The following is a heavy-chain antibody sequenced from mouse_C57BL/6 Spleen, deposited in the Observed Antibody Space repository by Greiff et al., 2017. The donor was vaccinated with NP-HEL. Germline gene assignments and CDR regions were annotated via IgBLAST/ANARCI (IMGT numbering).Heavy chain of an antibody. Sequence: EVKLVESGGGLVKPGGSLKLSCAASGFTFSDYGMHWVRQAPEKGLEWVAYISSGSSTIYYADTVKGRFTISRDNAKNTLFLQMTSLRSEETAMYYCARDYSNYLSWFAYWGQGTLVTVSA. CDR2: ISSGSSTI. CDR3: ARDYSNYLSWFAY. J-gene: IGHJ3*01. D-gene: IGHD2-5*01. CDR1: GFTFSDYG. V-gene: IGHV5-17*01.